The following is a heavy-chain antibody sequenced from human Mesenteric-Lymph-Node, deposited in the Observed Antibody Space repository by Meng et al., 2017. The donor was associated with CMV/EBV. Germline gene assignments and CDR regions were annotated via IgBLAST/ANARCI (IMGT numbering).Heavy chain of an antibody. V-gene: IGHV1-2*06. CDR1: GYTFTDFY. J-gene: IGHJ5*02. CDR3: ARDNVNPEGFDP. CDR2: INPNSGVS. D-gene: IGHD2/OR15-2a*01. Sequence: VHLVQSRPEVGQPGATRMVSCKASGYTFTDFYIHWVRQAPGQGLEWMGRINPNSGVSNSAQNFQGRVTMTRDTSISTAYMELGRLTSDDTAVYYCARDNVNPEGFDPWGQGTLVTVSS.